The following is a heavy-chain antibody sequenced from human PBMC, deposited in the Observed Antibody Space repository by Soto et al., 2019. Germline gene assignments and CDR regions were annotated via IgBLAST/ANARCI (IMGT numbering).Heavy chain of an antibody. CDR1: GFTFSSYG. D-gene: IGHD1-26*01. CDR2: ISYDGSNK. J-gene: IGHJ4*02. Sequence: QVQLVESGGGVVQPGRSLRLSCVASGFTFSSYGMHWVRQAPGKGLEWVAVISYDGSNKYSADSVKGRFTISRDNSKNTLYLQMNSLRAEDTAVYYCAKDSSGSYYYFDYWGQGTLVTVSS. V-gene: IGHV3-30*18. CDR3: AKDSSGSYYYFDY.